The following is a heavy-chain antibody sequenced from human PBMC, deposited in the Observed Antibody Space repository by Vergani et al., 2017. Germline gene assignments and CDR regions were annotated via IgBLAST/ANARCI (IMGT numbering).Heavy chain of an antibody. D-gene: IGHD3-9*01. Sequence: QVQLQESGPGLVKPSETLSLTCTVSGGSISSYYWSWIRQPAGKGLEWIGRIYTSGSTNYNPSLKSRVTMSGDTSKKQFSLKLSSVTAADTAVYYCAREILTGYYRGWYYFDYWGQGTLVTVSS. CDR3: AREILTGYYRGWYYFDY. CDR1: GGSISSYY. V-gene: IGHV4-4*07. CDR2: IYTSGST. J-gene: IGHJ4*02.